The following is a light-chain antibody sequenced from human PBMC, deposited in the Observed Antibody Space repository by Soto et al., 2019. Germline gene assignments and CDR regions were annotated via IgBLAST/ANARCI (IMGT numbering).Light chain of an antibody. Sequence: DIPMTQSPSSLSASVGDRVTITCRASQSISSYLNWYQQKPGKAPKLLIYAASSLQSGVPSRFSGSGSGTDFTLTISSLQPEDFATYYCQQSGDTPPWTFGQGTKVDIK. V-gene: IGKV1-39*01. CDR1: QSISSY. CDR2: AAS. CDR3: QQSGDTPPWT. J-gene: IGKJ1*01.